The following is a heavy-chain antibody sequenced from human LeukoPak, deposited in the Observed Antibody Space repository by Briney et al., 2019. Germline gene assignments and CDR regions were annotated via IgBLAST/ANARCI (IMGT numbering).Heavy chain of an antibody. D-gene: IGHD5-12*01. CDR1: GFTFSSYS. V-gene: IGHV3-23*01. Sequence: GGSLRLSCAASGFTFSSYSMNWVRQAPGKGLEWVSAISGSGGSTYYADSVKGRFTISRDNSKNTLYLQMNSLRAEDTAVYYCAKGDIVALGGDYWGQGTLVTVSS. J-gene: IGHJ4*02. CDR3: AKGDIVALGGDY. CDR2: ISGSGGST.